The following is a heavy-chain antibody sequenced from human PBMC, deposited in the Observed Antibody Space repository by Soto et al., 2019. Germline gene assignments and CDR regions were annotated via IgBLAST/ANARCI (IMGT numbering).Heavy chain of an antibody. D-gene: IGHD2-21*02. Sequence: QVQLVESGGGVVQPGRSLRLSCAASGFTFSSYATHWVRQAPGKGLEWVAVISYDGSNKYYADSVKGRFTISRDNSKNTLYLQMNSLRAEDTAVYYCARNAYCGGDCYSDYWGQGTLVTVSS. CDR1: GFTFSSYA. CDR3: ARNAYCGGDCYSDY. CDR2: ISYDGSNK. J-gene: IGHJ4*02. V-gene: IGHV3-30-3*01.